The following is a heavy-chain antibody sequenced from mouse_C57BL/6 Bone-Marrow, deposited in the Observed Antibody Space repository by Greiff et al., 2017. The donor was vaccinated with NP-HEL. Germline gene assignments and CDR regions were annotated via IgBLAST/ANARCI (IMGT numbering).Heavy chain of an antibody. D-gene: IGHD2-12*01. Sequence: VQLQQSGAELVRPGTSVKVSCKASGYAFTNYLIERVKQRPGQGLEWIGVINPGSGGTNYNEKFKGKATLTADKSSSTAYMQLSSLTSEDSAVYFCAARGLRRTLYFDYWGQGTTLTVSS. CDR2: INPGSGGT. CDR3: AARGLRRTLYFDY. V-gene: IGHV1-54*01. CDR1: GYAFTNYL. J-gene: IGHJ2*01.